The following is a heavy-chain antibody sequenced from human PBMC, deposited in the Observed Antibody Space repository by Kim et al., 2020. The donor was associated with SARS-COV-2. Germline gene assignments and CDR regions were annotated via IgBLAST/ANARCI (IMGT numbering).Heavy chain of an antibody. V-gene: IGHV3-23*01. Sequence: RFTISRDNSKNTLYLQMNSLRAEDTAVYYCAKLPSYYDRSGYYDEYCFDYWGQGTLVTVSS. D-gene: IGHD3-22*01. CDR3: AKLPSYYDRSGYYDEYCFDY. J-gene: IGHJ4*02.